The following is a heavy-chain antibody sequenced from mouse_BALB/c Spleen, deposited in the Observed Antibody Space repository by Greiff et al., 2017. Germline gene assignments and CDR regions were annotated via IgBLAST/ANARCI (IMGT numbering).Heavy chain of an antibody. V-gene: IGHV5-6-3*01. CDR1: GFTFSSYG. CDR2: INSNGGST. J-gene: IGHJ1*01. CDR3: AREGSHWYFDV. Sequence: DVKLQESGGGLVQPGGSLKLSCAASGFTFSSYGMSWVRQTPDKRLELVATINSNGGSTYYPDSVKGRFTISRDNAKNTLYLQMSSLKSEDTAMYYCAREGSHWYFDVWGAGTTVTVSS.